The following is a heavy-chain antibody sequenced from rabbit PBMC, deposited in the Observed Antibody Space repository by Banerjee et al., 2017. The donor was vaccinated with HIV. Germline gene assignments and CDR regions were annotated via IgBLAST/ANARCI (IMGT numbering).Heavy chain of an antibody. D-gene: IGHD7-1*01. CDR3: ARNEYTGTAYDL. J-gene: IGHJ3*01. Sequence: ASGFSFSSGYDMCWVRQAPGKGLEWIACIDVGDSDTTGYASWAKGRFTISKTSSTTVTLQMASLTAADTATYFCARNEYTGTAYDLWGQGTLVTVS. CDR1: GFSFSSGYD. V-gene: IGHV1S40*01. CDR2: IDVGDSDTT.